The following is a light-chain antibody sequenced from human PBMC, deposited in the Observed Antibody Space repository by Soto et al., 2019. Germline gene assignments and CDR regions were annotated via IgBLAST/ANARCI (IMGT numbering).Light chain of an antibody. CDR1: SRDVGGYNY. Sequence: QSVLTQPASVSGSAGQSITISCTGTSRDVGGYNYVSWYQQHPGKAPKLMIYEVSNRPSGVFNRFSGSKSGNTASLTISGLQAEDEADYYCSSYTSSSTYVVFGGGTKLTVL. V-gene: IGLV2-14*01. J-gene: IGLJ2*01. CDR3: SSYTSSSTYVV. CDR2: EVS.